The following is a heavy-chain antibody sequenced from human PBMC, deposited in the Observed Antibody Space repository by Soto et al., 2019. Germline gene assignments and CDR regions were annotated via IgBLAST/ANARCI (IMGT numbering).Heavy chain of an antibody. J-gene: IGHJ6*01. Sequence: QVQLVQSGAEVKKPGSSVKVSCKASGGTFSSYAISWVRQDAGQGLEWMGGIIPMLDTPHYAQKFQGRVTITADVSTSTAYMELRSLRSEDTATYYCATDQADGSNWGMDVWGQGTTVTVSS. CDR1: GGTFSSYA. CDR3: ATDQADGSNWGMDV. V-gene: IGHV1-69*01. D-gene: IGHD2-8*01. CDR2: IIPMLDTP.